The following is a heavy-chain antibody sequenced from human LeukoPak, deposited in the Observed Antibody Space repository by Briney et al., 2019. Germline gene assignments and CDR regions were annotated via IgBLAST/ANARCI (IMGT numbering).Heavy chain of an antibody. CDR2: VYFDGGT. D-gene: IGHD2-2*01. V-gene: IGHV4-39*07. CDR3: ARVPIVVVPAAIEGHWYFDL. CDR1: GGSVTTGTYH. J-gene: IGHJ2*01. Sequence: SETLSLTCSVSGGSVTTGTYHWAWIRQPPGKGLEWIGSVYFDGGTHYNRSLQSRVAISVDTSKNQYSLRLSSVTAADTAVYYCARVPIVVVPAAIEGHWYFDLWGRGTLVTVSS.